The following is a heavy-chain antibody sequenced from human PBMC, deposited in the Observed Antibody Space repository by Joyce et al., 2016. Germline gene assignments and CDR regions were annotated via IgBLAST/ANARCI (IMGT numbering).Heavy chain of an antibody. CDR1: GFSLSTSGVG. Sequence: QITLKESGPTLMKPTQTLTLTCTFSGFSLSTSGVGVGWIRQPPEKAREWLGLIYWNDDKRYSPSLESRLTITTDTSKKQVVLTMTNMDPVDTATYYCAHRPGRGSNGYFDIWGPGTLVTVSS. D-gene: IGHD1-26*01. V-gene: IGHV2-5*01. CDR2: IYWNDDK. CDR3: AHRPGRGSNGYFDI. J-gene: IGHJ2*01.